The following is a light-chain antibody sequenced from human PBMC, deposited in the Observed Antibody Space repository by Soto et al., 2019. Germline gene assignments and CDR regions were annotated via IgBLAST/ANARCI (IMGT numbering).Light chain of an antibody. CDR1: RRDVGGYNF. CDR2: DVS. V-gene: IGLV2-14*03. CDR3: SSYTSSSTLV. Sequence: QSALTQPASVSGSPGQSITISCTGTRRDVGGYNFVSWYQHHPGKAPKLIIYDVSNRPSGVSNRFSASKSGNTASLTISGLQAEDEADYYCSSYTSSSTLVFGGGTKLT. J-gene: IGLJ2*01.